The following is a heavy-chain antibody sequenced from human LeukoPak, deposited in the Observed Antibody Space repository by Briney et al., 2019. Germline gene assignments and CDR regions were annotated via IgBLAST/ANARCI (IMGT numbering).Heavy chain of an antibody. CDR3: ALAYCGGDCYSNPQLDY. CDR2: IYPGDSDT. CDR1: GYSFTSYW. D-gene: IGHD2-21*02. V-gene: IGHV5-51*01. J-gene: IGHJ4*02. Sequence: ESLKISCKGSGYSFTSYWIGWVRQMPGKGLEWMGIIYPGDSDTRYSPSFQGQVTISADKSISTAYLQWSSLKASDTAMYYCALAYCGGDCYSNPQLDYWGQGTLVTVSS.